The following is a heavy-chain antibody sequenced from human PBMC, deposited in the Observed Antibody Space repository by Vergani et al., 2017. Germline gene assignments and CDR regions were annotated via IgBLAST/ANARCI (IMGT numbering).Heavy chain of an antibody. CDR1: GFTFSSYW. D-gene: IGHD5-18*01. CDR2: IKQDGSEK. Sequence: EVQLVESGGGLVQPGGSLRLSCAASGFTFSSYWMSWVRQAPGKGLEWVANIKQDGSEKYYVDDVKGRFTITRDNAKNSLYQQMRSLSAEDTAVYYCAKIGGYLVVQNSYYFDYWGQGTLVTVSS. J-gene: IGHJ4*02. V-gene: IGHV3-7*01. CDR3: AKIGGYLVVQNSYYFDY.